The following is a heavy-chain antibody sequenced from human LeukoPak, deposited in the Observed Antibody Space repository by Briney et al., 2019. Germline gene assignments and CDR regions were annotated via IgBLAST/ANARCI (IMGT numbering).Heavy chain of an antibody. J-gene: IGHJ4*02. D-gene: IGHD3-9*01. CDR1: GFTVSSNY. V-gene: IGHV3-53*01. CDR3: AKSPPRDILTGYYFYFDY. CDR2: IYSGGST. Sequence: PGGSLRLSCAASGFTVSSNYMSWVRQAPGKGLEWVSVIYSGGSTYYADSVKGRFTISRDNSKNTLYFHMNSLRAEDTALYYCAKSPPRDILTGYYFYFDYWGQGALVTVSS.